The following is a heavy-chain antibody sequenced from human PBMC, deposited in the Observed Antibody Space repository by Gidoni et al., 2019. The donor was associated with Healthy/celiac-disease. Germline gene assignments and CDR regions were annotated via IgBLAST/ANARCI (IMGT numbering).Heavy chain of an antibody. J-gene: IGHJ5*02. CDR3: AKEEVSAGTENWFDP. D-gene: IGHD6-13*01. CDR1: GFTFDDYA. V-gene: IGHV3-9*01. Sequence: EVQLVESGGGLVQPGRSLRLSCAASGFTFDDYAMHWVRQAPGKGLEWVSGISWNSGSIGYADSVKGRFTISRDNAKNSLYLQMNSLRAEDTALYYCAKEEVSAGTENWFDPWGQGTLVTVSS. CDR2: ISWNSGSI.